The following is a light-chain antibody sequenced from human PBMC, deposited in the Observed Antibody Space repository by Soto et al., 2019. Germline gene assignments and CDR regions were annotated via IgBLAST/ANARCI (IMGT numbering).Light chain of an antibody. CDR3: QQSYSTPLYT. Sequence: DIEMTQSPSSLSASVGDRVTITCRARQNINSYLNWYQQQPGKAPKLLIYAASSLQSGVPSRLRGSGSGTDFTLIISSLQTEEYTTSYCQQSYSTPLYTFGQGTRLEIK. CDR1: QNINSY. J-gene: IGKJ2*01. V-gene: IGKV1-39*01. CDR2: AAS.